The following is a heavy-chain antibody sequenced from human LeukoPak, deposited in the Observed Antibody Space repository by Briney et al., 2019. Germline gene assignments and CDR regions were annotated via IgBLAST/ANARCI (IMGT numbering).Heavy chain of an antibody. J-gene: IGHJ6*03. CDR2: ISAGGDRT. Sequence: GGSLRLSCAASGFTFSSYAMSWVRQAPGKGLEWVSAISAGGDRTYYADAVKGRFTISRDNSNNTLYLQMNSLRAEDTAVYYCAKVPGGNFFYYYYMDVWGKGTTVTISS. CDR3: AKVPGGNFFYYYYMDV. V-gene: IGHV3-23*01. D-gene: IGHD1-1*01. CDR1: GFTFSSYA.